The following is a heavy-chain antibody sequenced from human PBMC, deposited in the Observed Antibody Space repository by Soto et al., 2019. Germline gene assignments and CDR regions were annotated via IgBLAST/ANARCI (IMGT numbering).Heavy chain of an antibody. J-gene: IGHJ4*02. V-gene: IGHV3-33*01. CDR2: IWYDGSNK. CDR1: GFTFSSYG. D-gene: IGHD6-25*01. CDR3: ARGQGLLRWFGPFDY. Sequence: GGSLRLSCAASGFTFSSYGMHWVRQAPGKGLEWVAVIWYDGSNKYYADSVKGRFTISRDNSKNTLYLQMNSLRAEDTAVYYCARGQGLLRWFGPFDYWGQGTLVTVSS.